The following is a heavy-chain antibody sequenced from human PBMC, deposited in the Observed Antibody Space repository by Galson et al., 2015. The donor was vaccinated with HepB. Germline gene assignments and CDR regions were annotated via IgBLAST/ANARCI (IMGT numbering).Heavy chain of an antibody. Sequence: SLRLSCAASGFTFDDHTMQWVRQVPGKGLEWIPLISWDAVSTYYADSVKGRFAISRDNNKNSLYLRMNSLKTEDTAFYYCTRGSQSSGWYASDYWGQGTLVIVSS. CDR1: GFTFDDHT. V-gene: IGHV3-43*01. CDR2: ISWDAVST. CDR3: TRGSQSSGWYASDY. D-gene: IGHD6-19*01. J-gene: IGHJ4*02.